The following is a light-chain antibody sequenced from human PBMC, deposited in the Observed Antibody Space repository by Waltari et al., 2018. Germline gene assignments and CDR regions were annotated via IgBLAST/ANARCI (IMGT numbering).Light chain of an antibody. CDR1: QSVNNR. J-gene: IGKJ3*01. V-gene: IGKV3-11*01. Sequence: EIVLTQSPATLSLSPGERATLSCRASQSVNNRLAWYQQKPGQAPRLLSYDASKRAPGIPARFSGSGSGTDFTLTISSLEPEDFAVYYCQYRGHWPPGATFGPGTKVEIK. CDR2: DAS. CDR3: QYRGHWPPGAT.